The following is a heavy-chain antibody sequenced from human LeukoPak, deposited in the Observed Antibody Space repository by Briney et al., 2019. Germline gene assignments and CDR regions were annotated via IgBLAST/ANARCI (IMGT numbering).Heavy chain of an antibody. CDR2: ISSSSSYM. CDR1: GFTFGSYS. J-gene: IGHJ6*03. Sequence: GGSLRLSCAASGFTFGSYSMNWVRQAPGKGLEWVSSISSSSSYMYYADSVKGRFTISRDNAKNSLYLQMNSLRAEDTAVYYCARSGIKMVRGVIIKSPYHMDVWGKGTTVTVSS. D-gene: IGHD3-10*01. V-gene: IGHV3-21*01. CDR3: ARSGIKMVRGVIIKSPYHMDV.